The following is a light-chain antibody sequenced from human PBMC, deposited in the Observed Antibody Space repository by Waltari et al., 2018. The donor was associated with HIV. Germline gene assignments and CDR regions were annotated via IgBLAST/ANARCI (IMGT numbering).Light chain of an antibody. J-gene: IGKJ3*01. CDR1: QSVGSNY. CDR2: GAS. CDR3: QQYGSSPLFT. V-gene: IGKV3-20*01. Sequence: EIVLTQSPGTLSLSPGERATPSCRASQSVGSNYLAWYQQKPGQAPRLLIYGASSRATGIPDRFSGSGSGTDFTLTISRLEPEDFAVYYCQQYGSSPLFTFGPGTKVDIK.